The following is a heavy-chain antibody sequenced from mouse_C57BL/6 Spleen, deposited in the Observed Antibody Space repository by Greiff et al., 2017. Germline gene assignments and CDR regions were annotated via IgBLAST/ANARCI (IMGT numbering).Heavy chain of an antibody. Sequence: VKLVESGPGLVQPSQSLSITCTVSGFSLTSYGVHWVRQSPGKGLEWLGVIWSGGSTDYNAAFISRLSISKDNSKSQVFFKMNSLQADDTAIYYCARRDYSWDYAMDYWGQGTSGTVSS. J-gene: IGHJ4*01. V-gene: IGHV2-2*01. CDR1: GFSLTSYG. CDR3: ARRDYSWDYAMDY. CDR2: IWSGGST. D-gene: IGHD1-1*02.